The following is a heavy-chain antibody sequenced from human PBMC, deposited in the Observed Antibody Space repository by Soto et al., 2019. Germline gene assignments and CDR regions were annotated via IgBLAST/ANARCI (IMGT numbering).Heavy chain of an antibody. D-gene: IGHD3-10*01. CDR3: ARGESITMVRGVIDY. J-gene: IGHJ4*02. V-gene: IGHV3-11*05. CDR2: ISSSNSYT. Sequence: QVQLVESGGGLVKPGGSLRLSCAASGFTFSDFYMTWIRQAPGKGLEWISYISSSNSYTNYADSVKGRFTISRDNAKNSLYLKMNSLRAEDTAVYYCARGESITMVRGVIDYWGQGTLVTVSS. CDR1: GFTFSDFY.